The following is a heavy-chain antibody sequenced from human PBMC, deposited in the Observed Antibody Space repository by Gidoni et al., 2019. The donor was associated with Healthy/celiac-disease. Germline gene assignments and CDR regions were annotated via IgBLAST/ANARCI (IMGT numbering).Heavy chain of an antibody. CDR3: AGHRHVAEYYYDCSCYWADY. J-gene: IGHJ4*02. Sequence: EVQLVKSGAEVKRPGESLYSPWRGSGYSFTSLWIGWVRQMRGKGLEWMGIIYPGSSDTSYSPSFQGQVTISGVTSISTDYMQWRSLKASDTGMYYCAGHRHVAEYYYDCSCYWADYWGQGTLVTVSS. CDR1: GYSFTSLW. D-gene: IGHD3-22*01. V-gene: IGHV5-51*01. CDR2: IYPGSSDT.